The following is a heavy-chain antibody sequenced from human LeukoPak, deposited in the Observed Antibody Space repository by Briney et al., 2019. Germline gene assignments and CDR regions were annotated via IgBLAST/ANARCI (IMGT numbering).Heavy chain of an antibody. D-gene: IGHD3-3*01. CDR3: ARVPPNLYYDFWSGYSSPTYFDY. Sequence: PSETLSLTCTVSGGSISSYYWSWIRQPAGKGLEWIGRIYTSGSTNYNPSLKSRVTMSVDTSKNQFSLKLSSVTAADTAVYYCARVPPNLYYDFWSGYSSPTYFDYWGQGTLVTVSS. CDR2: IYTSGST. J-gene: IGHJ4*02. V-gene: IGHV4-4*07. CDR1: GGSISSYY.